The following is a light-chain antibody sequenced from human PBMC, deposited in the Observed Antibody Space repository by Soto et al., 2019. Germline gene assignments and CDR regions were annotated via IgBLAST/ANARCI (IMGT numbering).Light chain of an antibody. CDR1: SSDVGGYYY. CDR2: QVT. J-gene: IGLJ1*01. CDR3: WSYSGSSTFYG. Sequence: QSVLTQSASVSGSPGQSSTICCTGTSSDVGGYYYVSWYQHHPGKAPKLIIYQVTSRPSGVSNRFSASKSGNKASLTISALQAEDVALYYCWSYSGSSTFYGFGTGTKVTV. V-gene: IGLV2-14*01.